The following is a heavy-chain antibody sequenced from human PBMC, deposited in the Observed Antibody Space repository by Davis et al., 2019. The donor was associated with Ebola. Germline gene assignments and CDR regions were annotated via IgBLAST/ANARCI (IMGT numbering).Heavy chain of an antibody. V-gene: IGHV4-39*01. Sequence: MPGGSLRLSCTVSGGSISSSSYYWGWIRQPPGKGLEWIGSIYYSGGTYYNPSLKSRVTISVDTSKNQFSLKLSSVTAADTAVYYCARLSNYYYYGMDVWGQGTTVTVPS. CDR1: GGSISSSSYY. CDR2: IYYSGGT. CDR3: ARLSNYYYYGMDV. J-gene: IGHJ6*02.